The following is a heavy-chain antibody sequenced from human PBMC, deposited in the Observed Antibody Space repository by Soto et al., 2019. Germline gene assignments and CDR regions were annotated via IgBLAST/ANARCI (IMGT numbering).Heavy chain of an antibody. J-gene: IGHJ6*03. CDR1: GFTFSSYG. Sequence: GSLRLSCAASGFTFSSYGMHWVRQAPGKGLEWVAVIWYDGSNKYYADSVKGRFTISRDNSKNTLYLQMNSLRAEDTAVYYCARDHVYCSSTSCLYYYYYMDVWGKGTTVTVSS. CDR2: IWYDGSNK. V-gene: IGHV3-33*01. CDR3: ARDHVYCSSTSCLYYYYYMDV. D-gene: IGHD2-2*01.